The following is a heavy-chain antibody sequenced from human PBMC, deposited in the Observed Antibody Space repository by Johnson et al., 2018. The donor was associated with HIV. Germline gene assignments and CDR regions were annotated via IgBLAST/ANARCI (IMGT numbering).Heavy chain of an antibody. CDR2: IRYDGSNK. D-gene: IGHD3-22*01. V-gene: IGHV3-30*02. J-gene: IGHJ3*01. CDR3: AKDVGNYGPNAFDV. Sequence: QVHLVESGGGVVQPGGSLTLSCAASGFAFNAYGMHWVRQAPGKGLQWVTFIRYDGSNKYYADSVNGRFTISRDNSKNTLYLQMNSLRAEDTAVYYCAKDVGNYGPNAFDVWGQGTMLTVSS. CDR1: GFAFNAYG.